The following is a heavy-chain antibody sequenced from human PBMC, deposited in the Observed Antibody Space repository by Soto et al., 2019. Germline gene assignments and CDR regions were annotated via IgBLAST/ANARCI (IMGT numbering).Heavy chain of an antibody. CDR3: TREADYYDSSGSHDAFDI. V-gene: IGHV3-49*04. CDR2: IRSKAYGGTT. J-gene: IGHJ3*02. CDR1: GFTFGDYA. Sequence: GGSLRLSCTASGFTFGDYAMSWVRQAPGKGLEWVGFIRSKAYGGTTEYAASVKGRFTISRDDSKSIAYLQMNSLKTEDTAVYYCTREADYYDSSGSHDAFDIWGQGTMVT. D-gene: IGHD3-22*01.